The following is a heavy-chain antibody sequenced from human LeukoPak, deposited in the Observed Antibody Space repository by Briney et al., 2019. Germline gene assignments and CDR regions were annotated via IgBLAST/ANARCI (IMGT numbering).Heavy chain of an antibody. J-gene: IGHJ4*02. D-gene: IGHD6-19*01. CDR2: INHSGST. CDR3: ASQSSRPAGVY. CDR1: GGSFSSYC. V-gene: IGHV4-34*01. Sequence: AAETLSLTCAVYGGSFSSYCLSWIRQPPGKGLEWIGEINHSGSTNYNPSLKSRVQISVDTSKNQFSLKLSAGTAAGTAVYYRASQSSRPAGVYWGQGTLVTVPS.